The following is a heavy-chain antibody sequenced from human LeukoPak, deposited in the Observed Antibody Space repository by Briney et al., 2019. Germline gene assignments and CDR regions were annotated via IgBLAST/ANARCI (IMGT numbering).Heavy chain of an antibody. V-gene: IGHV4-39*07. Sequence: SETLSLTCNVSGVSISTGSYFWGWIRQPPGKGPEWIGEINHSGSTNYNPSLKSRVTISVDTSNNQFSLKLSSVTAADTAVYYCARGIMIVVVIDAFDIWGQGTMVTVSS. CDR3: ARGIMIVVVIDAFDI. CDR1: GVSISTGSYF. D-gene: IGHD3-22*01. CDR2: INHSGST. J-gene: IGHJ3*02.